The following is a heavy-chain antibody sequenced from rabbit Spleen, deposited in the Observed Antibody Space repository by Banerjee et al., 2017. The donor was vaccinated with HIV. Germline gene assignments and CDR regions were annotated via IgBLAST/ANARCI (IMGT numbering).Heavy chain of an antibody. J-gene: IGHJ3*01. CDR3: ARDTNGDVRLSRLDL. V-gene: IGHV1S40*01. CDR1: GVSFSSSSY. CDR2: IDTGSSGFT. Sequence: QSLEESGGDLVKPGASLTLTCTASGVSFSSSSYMCWVRQAPGKGLEWIACIDTGSSGFTYFATWAKGRFTCSKTSSTTVTLQMTRLTAADTATYFCARDTNGDVRLSRLDLWGPGTLVT. D-gene: IGHD2-1*01.